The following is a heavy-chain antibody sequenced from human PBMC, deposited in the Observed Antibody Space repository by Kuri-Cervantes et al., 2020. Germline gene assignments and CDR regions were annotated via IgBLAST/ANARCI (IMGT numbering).Heavy chain of an antibody. CDR3: ARGGFPDY. Sequence: GGSLRLSCAASGFTFYRYYMNWVRQAPGKGLVWVSRINSDGFTTNYAGSVKGRFTISRDNAKNTVYLQMNSLRADDTAVYYCARGGFPDYWGQGTLVTVSS. D-gene: IGHD2-15*01. V-gene: IGHV3-74*01. J-gene: IGHJ4*02. CDR2: INSDGFTT. CDR1: GFTFYRYY.